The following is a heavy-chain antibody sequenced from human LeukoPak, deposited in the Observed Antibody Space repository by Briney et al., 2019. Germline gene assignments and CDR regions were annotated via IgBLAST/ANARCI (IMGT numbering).Heavy chain of an antibody. V-gene: IGHV4-34*01. CDR1: GGSFSGYY. D-gene: IGHD6-19*01. Sequence: PSETLSLTCAVSGGSFSGYYWSWIRQPPGKGLEWIGEINHSGSTNYNPSLKGRLTISVDTSKNQFSLKLTSVTAADTAVYYCARGGTWPVRFDYWGQGTLVTVSS. CDR2: INHSGST. J-gene: IGHJ4*02. CDR3: ARGGTWPVRFDY.